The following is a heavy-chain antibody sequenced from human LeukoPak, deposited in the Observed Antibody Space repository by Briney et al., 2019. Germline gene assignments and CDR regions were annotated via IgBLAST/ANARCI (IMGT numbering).Heavy chain of an antibody. CDR2: IIPILGIA. CDR1: GCTFSSYA. J-gene: IGHJ4*02. Sequence: ASVKVSCKASGCTFSSYAISWVRQAPGQGLEWMGRIIPILGIANYAQKFQGRVTITADKSTSTAYMELSSLRSEDTAVYYCARDGIAVAGPFDYWGQGTLVTVSS. CDR3: ARDGIAVAGPFDY. D-gene: IGHD6-19*01. V-gene: IGHV1-69*04.